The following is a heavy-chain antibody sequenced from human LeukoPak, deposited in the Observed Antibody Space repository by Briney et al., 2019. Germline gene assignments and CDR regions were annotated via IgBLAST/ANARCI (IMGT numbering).Heavy chain of an antibody. Sequence: PSETLSLTCTVSGGSISSSSYYWGWLRQPPGTRLEWIGSSYHSGSTYYNPSLSSRVTFSLDTSKNQFSLKLSSVTAADTAVYYCARVKSWGILTGYYSYMDVWGKGTTVTVSS. CDR1: GGSISSSSYY. V-gene: IGHV4-39*07. CDR3: ARVKSWGILTGYYSYMDV. CDR2: SYHSGST. J-gene: IGHJ6*03. D-gene: IGHD3-9*01.